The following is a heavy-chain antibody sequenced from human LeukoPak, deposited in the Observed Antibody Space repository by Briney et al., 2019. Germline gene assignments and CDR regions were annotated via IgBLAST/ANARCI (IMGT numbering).Heavy chain of an antibody. CDR1: GFTFGSYA. V-gene: IGHV3-30*04. CDR2: ISYDGSNK. Sequence: GRSLRLSCAASGFTFGSYAMHWVRQAPGKGLEWVAFISYDGSNKYYADSVKGRFTISRDNSKNTLYLQMDSLISEDTAVYYCASELRIYDSGSQYFQHWGQGTLVTVSS. J-gene: IGHJ1*01. D-gene: IGHD6-19*01. CDR3: ASELRIYDSGSQYFQH.